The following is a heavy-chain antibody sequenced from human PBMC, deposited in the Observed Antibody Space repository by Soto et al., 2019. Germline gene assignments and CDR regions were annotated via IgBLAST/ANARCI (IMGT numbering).Heavy chain of an antibody. D-gene: IGHD3-9*01. V-gene: IGHV1-69*13. CDR3: ARGALVLRYFDWSHGFDP. CDR1: GGTFSSYA. Sequence: SVKVSCKASGGTFSSYAISWVRQAPGQGLEWMGGIIPIFGTANYAQKFQGRVTITADESTSTAYMELSSLRSEDTAVYYCARGALVLRYFDWSHGFDPWGQGTLVTVSS. J-gene: IGHJ5*02. CDR2: IIPIFGTA.